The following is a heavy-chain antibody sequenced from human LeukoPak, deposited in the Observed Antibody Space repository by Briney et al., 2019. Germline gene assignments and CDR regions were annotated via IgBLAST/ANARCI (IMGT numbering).Heavy chain of an antibody. CDR3: ARGGEDIVVVVAARLDY. D-gene: IGHD2-15*01. CDR2: IKQDVSEK. V-gene: IGHV3-7*02. CDR1: GFTFSSYW. Sequence: GGSLRLSCAASGFTFSSYWMSGVRQAPGKGLEWVANIKQDVSEKYYVDSVKGRFTISRDNAKNTLYLQMNSLRAEDTAVYYCARGGEDIVVVVAARLDYWGQGTLVPVSS. J-gene: IGHJ4*02.